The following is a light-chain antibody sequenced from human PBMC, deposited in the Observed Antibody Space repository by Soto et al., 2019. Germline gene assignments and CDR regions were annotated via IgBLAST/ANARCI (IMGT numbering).Light chain of an antibody. CDR3: QHYNNWPPVT. V-gene: IGKV3-15*01. CDR2: GAS. CDR1: QSVSSN. Sequence: EIVMTQSPATLSVSPGERATLSCRASQSVSSNLAWYQQKPGQAPRLLIYGASTRATGIPARFSGCGSGTEFTLTISSLQSEDFAVYYCQHYNNWPPVTFGGGTKVEIK. J-gene: IGKJ4*01.